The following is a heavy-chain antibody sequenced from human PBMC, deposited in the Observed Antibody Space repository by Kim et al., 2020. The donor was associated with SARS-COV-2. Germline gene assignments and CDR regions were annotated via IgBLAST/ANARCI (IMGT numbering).Heavy chain of an antibody. D-gene: IGHD3-3*01. CDR2: INSDGSST. V-gene: IGHV3-74*01. Sequence: GGSLRLSCAASGFTFRSYWMHWVRQAPGKGLVWVSRINSDGSSTTYADSVQGRFSISRDNAQHTLFLQMYSLRAEDTGVYFCARDLDPSANYYYYGMDVWGQGTTVTVSS. CDR1: GFTFRSYW. CDR3: ARDLDPSANYYYYGMDV. J-gene: IGHJ6*02.